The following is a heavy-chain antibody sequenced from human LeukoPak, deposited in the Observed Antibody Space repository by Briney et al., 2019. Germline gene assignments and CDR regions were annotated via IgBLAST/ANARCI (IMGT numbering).Heavy chain of an antibody. CDR2: IWYDGSNK. J-gene: IGHJ6*02. CDR1: GFTFSSYG. D-gene: IGHD5-18*01. Sequence: GGSLRLSCAAFGFTFSSYGMHWVRQAPGKGLEWVAVIWYDGSNKYCADSVKGRFAISRDNSKNTLYLQMNSLRAEDTAVYYCARAPGFSYGSYYYYGMDVWGQGTTVTVSS. V-gene: IGHV3-33*01. CDR3: ARAPGFSYGSYYYYGMDV.